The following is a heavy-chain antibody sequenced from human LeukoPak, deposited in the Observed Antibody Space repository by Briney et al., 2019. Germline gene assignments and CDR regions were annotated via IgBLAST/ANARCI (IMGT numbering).Heavy chain of an antibody. CDR1: GGSVSSGDFY. Sequence: SETLSLTCTVSGGSVSSGDFYWSWIRQPPGKGLEWIGYIYNSVSTNYSPSLKGRVTISVDTSQNQFSLKLSSVTAADTAVYYCARNRLYGSGSGDFNCWGQGTLVTVSS. J-gene: IGHJ4*02. CDR2: IYNSVST. D-gene: IGHD3-10*01. V-gene: IGHV4-61*08. CDR3: ARNRLYGSGSGDFNC.